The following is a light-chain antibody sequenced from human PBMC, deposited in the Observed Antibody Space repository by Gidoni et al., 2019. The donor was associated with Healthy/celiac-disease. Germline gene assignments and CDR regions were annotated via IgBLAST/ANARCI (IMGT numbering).Light chain of an antibody. CDR1: PIVSSY. CDR2: DAS. CDR3: QQRSNWIT. V-gene: IGKV3-11*01. Sequence: EIVLTQSPATLSLSPGERATLSCRASPIVSSYLAWYQQKPGQAPRLLIYDASNRATGIPARFSGSGSGTDFTLTISLLEPEDFAVYYCQQRSNWITFGQGTRLEIK. J-gene: IGKJ5*01.